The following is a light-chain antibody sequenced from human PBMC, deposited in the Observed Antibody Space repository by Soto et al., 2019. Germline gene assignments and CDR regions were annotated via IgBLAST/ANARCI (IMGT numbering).Light chain of an antibody. J-gene: IGKJ1*01. CDR2: GAS. CDR3: QQYGSSPTT. V-gene: IGKV3-20*01. CDR1: QSVFNNH. Sequence: EIVLTQSPGTLSLSPGERATLSCRASQSVFNNHIGWYQQKPGQAPRRLIFGASFRATGIPDRFSGSGSGTDFTLTISRLSPEDFAVYYCQQYGSSPTTFGQGTKVEIK.